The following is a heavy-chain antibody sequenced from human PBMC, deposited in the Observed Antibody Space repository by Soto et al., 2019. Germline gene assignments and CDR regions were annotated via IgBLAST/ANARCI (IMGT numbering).Heavy chain of an antibody. CDR1: GYSFTRYG. CDR2: ISAYNGNT. CDR3: ARAYPYYDILTGYYGGNWFDP. Sequence: ASVKVSCKASGYSFTRYGISWVRQAPGQGLEWMGWISAYNGNTNYAQKLQGRVTMTTDTSTSTAYMELRSLRSDDTAVYYCARAYPYYDILTGYYGGNWFDPWGQGTLVTVSS. D-gene: IGHD3-9*01. V-gene: IGHV1-18*01. J-gene: IGHJ5*02.